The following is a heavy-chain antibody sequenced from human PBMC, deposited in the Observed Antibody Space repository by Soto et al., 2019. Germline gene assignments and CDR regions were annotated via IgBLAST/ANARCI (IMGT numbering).Heavy chain of an antibody. CDR2: IIPIFETA. CDR1: GDTFDIYG. CDR3: ARAIKRWEVNYYFDF. Sequence: QVELVQSGAEVKKPGSSVKVSCKASGDTFDIYGFNWVRQAPGEGLEWMGVIIPIFETADYAQKYQGRVSITADKSTSTAYMDLGSLTSEDTAVYYCARAIKRWEVNYYFDFWGQGTLVTVSS. J-gene: IGHJ4*02. D-gene: IGHD1-26*01. V-gene: IGHV1-69*06.